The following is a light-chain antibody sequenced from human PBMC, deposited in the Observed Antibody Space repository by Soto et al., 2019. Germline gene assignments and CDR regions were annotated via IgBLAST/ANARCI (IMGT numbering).Light chain of an antibody. CDR3: QQSNNWPKT. J-gene: IGKJ1*01. CDR1: QSVGSN. CDR2: DAS. Sequence: EIVMTQSPDTLSVSPGETATLSCRASQSVGSNLAWYQQKPGQAPRLLISDASTRAAGLPARFSVSGSGTEFTLTISSLQSEDFAVYYCQQSNNWPKTFGQGTKVEIK. V-gene: IGKV3-15*01.